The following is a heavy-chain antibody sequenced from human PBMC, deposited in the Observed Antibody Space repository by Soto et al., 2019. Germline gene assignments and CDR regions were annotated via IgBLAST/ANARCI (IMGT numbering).Heavy chain of an antibody. V-gene: IGHV3-23*01. CDR3: AKDYFEPNGPYFFDY. CDR2: IRNSGGFT. J-gene: IGHJ4*02. CDR1: GFTFNNYA. Sequence: VQLLESGGGLVQPGGSLRLSCAASGFTFNNYAMNWVRQAPGKGLEWVSAIRNSGGFTYYADSVKGRFTISRDNPKNTLYLHMNSLRAEETALYYWAKDYFEPNGPYFFDYWAQGTLVTVSS. D-gene: IGHD1-26*01.